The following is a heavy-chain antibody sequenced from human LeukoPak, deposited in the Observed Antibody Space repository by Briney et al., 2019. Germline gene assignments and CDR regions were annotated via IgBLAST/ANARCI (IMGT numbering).Heavy chain of an antibody. CDR1: GFTFTSHA. D-gene: IGHD6-19*01. CDR2: ISGSGGTT. V-gene: IGHV3-23*01. J-gene: IGHJ4*02. CDR3: AKDFEVYSNGCRGYFDY. Sequence: PGGSLRLSCAASGFTFTSHAITWVRQAPGRGLEWVSAISGSGGTTYYADSVKGRFTISRDNSKNTLYLQMNSLRPEDTAIYYCAKDFEVYSNGCRGYFDYWGQGTLVTVSS.